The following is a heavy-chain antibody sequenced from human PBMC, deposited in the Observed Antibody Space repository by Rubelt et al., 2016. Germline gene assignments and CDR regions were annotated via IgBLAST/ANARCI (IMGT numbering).Heavy chain of an antibody. J-gene: IGHJ6*02. Sequence: QVQLQQWGAGLLKPSETLSLTCAVYGGSFSGYYWSWIRQPPGKGLEWIGEINHSGSTNYNPSLKWRVTISVNTSKNQFSLKLSSVTAADTAGYYCARGAAGYYYYGMDVWGQGTTVTVSS. CDR3: ARGAAGYYYYGMDV. CDR1: GGSFSGYY. D-gene: IGHD6-13*01. CDR2: INHSGST. V-gene: IGHV4-34*01.